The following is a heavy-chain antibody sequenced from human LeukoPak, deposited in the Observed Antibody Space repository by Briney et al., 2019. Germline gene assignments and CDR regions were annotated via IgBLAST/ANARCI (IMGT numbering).Heavy chain of an antibody. Sequence: PGGSLRLSCAPSGFSVSSNFMSWVRQAPGKGLDWVSVIFSGGSTYYADSVKGRFTISRDNSKNTLYLQMNSLRAEDTAVYFCARGRRWDLLVSLIDASDIWGQGTMVTVSS. CDR3: ARGRRWDLLVSLIDASDI. CDR1: GFSVSSNF. D-gene: IGHD1-26*01. CDR2: IFSGGST. J-gene: IGHJ3*02. V-gene: IGHV3-53*01.